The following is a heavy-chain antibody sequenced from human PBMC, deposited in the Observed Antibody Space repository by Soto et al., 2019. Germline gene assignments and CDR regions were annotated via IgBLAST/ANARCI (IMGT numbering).Heavy chain of an antibody. CDR3: ARDQKGVRSYGMDV. CDR2: ISSSSSYI. Sequence: LRLSCSASGFTFSSYSMNWVRQAPGKGLEWVSSISSSSSYIYYADSVKGRFTISRDNAKNSLYLQMNSLRAEDTAVYYCARDQKGVRSYGMDVWGQGTTVTVSS. V-gene: IGHV3-21*01. J-gene: IGHJ6*02. CDR1: GFTFSSYS.